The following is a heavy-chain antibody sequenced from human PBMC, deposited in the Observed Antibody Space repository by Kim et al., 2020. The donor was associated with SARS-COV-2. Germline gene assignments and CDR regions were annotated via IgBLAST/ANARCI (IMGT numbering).Heavy chain of an antibody. V-gene: IGHV4-59*01. CDR2: IYYSGST. Sequence: IYYSGSTNYHPSLKSRVTISVDTSKNQFSLKLSSVTAADTAVYYCARVFDYWGQGPLVTVSS. J-gene: IGHJ4*02. CDR3: ARVFDY.